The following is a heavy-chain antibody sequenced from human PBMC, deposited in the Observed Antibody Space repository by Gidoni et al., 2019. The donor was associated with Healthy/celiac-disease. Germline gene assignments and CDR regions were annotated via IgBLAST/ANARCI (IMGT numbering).Heavy chain of an antibody. Sequence: EVQLVESGGGLVQPGRSLRLSCAAPGFTFDDYAMPWVRPAPGKGLEWVSGISWNSGSIGYADSVKGRFTISRDNAKNSLYLQMNSLRAEDTALYYCAKDNSGWDCSGGSCYSTVGNWFDPWGQGTLVTVSS. J-gene: IGHJ5*02. V-gene: IGHV3-9*01. CDR2: ISWNSGSI. CDR3: AKDNSGWDCSGGSCYSTVGNWFDP. CDR1: GFTFDDYA. D-gene: IGHD2-15*01.